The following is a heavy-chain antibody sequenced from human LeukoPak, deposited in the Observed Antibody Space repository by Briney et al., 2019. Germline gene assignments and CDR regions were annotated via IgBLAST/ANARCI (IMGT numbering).Heavy chain of an antibody. D-gene: IGHD2-21*01. J-gene: IGHJ4*02. CDR2: INQDGSQK. CDR3: VTGDHGDY. CDR1: RLTFSRYW. Sequence: GGSLRLSCGASRLTFSRYWMSWVRQAPGKGLEWVANINQDGSQKNYVDSVKGRFTISRDNAKNSLYLQVNSLRAEDTAVYYCVTGDHGDYWGQGNLVTVSS. V-gene: IGHV3-7*01.